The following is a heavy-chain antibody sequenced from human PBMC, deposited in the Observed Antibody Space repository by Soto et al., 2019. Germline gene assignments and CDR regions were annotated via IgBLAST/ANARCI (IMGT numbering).Heavy chain of an antibody. V-gene: IGHV3-21*06. D-gene: IGHD2-2*01. CDR2: ISSSTSYV. Sequence: LRLSCAASGFTFSRYGMNWLRQAPGKGLEWVASISSSTSYVYYADSVKGRFSTSRDNAKNILYLEMYGLRTEDTAVYYCARDPSEGRVGNWFESWGQGTLVTVSS. J-gene: IGHJ5*01. CDR1: GFTFSRYG. CDR3: ARDPSEGRVGNWFES.